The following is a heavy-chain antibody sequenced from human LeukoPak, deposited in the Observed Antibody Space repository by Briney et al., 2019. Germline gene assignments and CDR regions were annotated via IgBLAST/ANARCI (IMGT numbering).Heavy chain of an antibody. V-gene: IGHV3-23*01. CDR2: ISGSGGST. Sequence: GGSLRLSCAASGFTFDDYGMSWVRQAPGKGLEWVSAISGSGGSTYYADSVKGRFTISRDNSKNTLYLQMNSLRAEDTAVYYCAKDRIAARDWFDPWGQGTLVTVSS. D-gene: IGHD6-6*01. CDR1: GFTFDDYG. CDR3: AKDRIAARDWFDP. J-gene: IGHJ5*02.